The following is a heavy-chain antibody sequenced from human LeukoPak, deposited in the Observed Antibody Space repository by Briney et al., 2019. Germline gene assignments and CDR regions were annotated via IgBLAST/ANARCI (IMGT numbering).Heavy chain of an antibody. J-gene: IGHJ3*02. CDR1: GFTFSSYD. V-gene: IGHV3-23*01. CDR2: ISGSGGST. CDR3: AKSRLELYSCAFDI. D-gene: IGHD1-7*01. Sequence: GGSLRLSCEASGFTFSSYDMHWVRQAPGKGLEWVSAISGSGGSTYYADSVKGRFTISRDNSKNTLYLQMNSLRAEDTAVYYCAKSRLELYSCAFDIWGQGTMVTVSS.